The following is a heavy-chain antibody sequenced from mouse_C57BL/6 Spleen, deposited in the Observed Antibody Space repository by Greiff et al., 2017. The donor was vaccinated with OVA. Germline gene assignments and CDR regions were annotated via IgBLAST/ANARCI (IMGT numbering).Heavy chain of an antibody. J-gene: IGHJ4*01. V-gene: IGHV1-64*01. D-gene: IGHD1-1*01. CDR1: GYTFTSYW. Sequence: QVQLQQSGAELVKPGASVKLSCKASGYTFTSYWMHWVKQRPGQGLEWIGMIHPNSGSTNYNEKFKSKATLTVDKSSSTAYMQLSSLTSEDSAVYYCARSDTTVVATDYAMDYWGQGTSVTVSS. CDR2: IHPNSGST. CDR3: ARSDTTVVATDYAMDY.